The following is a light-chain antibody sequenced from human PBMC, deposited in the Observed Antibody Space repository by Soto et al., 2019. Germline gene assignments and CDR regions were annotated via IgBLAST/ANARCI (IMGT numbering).Light chain of an antibody. CDR2: SAS. CDR3: QNYQSAPVT. V-gene: IGKV1-27*01. CDR1: QAIYNY. J-gene: IGKJ5*01. Sequence: DIQMTQSPSSLPVSLGDRVTITCRASQAIYNYLAWYQQKPGRAPTLLIYSASILQSGVPSRFSGSGSGTDFTLTINSLQPEDVAAYYCQNYQSAPVTFGQGTRLEIK.